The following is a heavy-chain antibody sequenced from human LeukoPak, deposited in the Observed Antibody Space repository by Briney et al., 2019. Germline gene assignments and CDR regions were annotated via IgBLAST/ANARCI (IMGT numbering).Heavy chain of an antibody. V-gene: IGHV3-66*01. CDR2: IYGGGST. D-gene: IGHD5-18*01. CDR3: ARGARCTYSYGYE. CDR1: GFTVSSNY. Sequence: PGGSLRLSCAASGFTVSSNYMSCGPQPPGKGLEWVSVIYGGGSTYYADSVKGRFTISRDSSKNTLYLQMNSLRAEDTAVYYCARGARCTYSYGYEWGQGTLVTVSS. J-gene: IGHJ4*02.